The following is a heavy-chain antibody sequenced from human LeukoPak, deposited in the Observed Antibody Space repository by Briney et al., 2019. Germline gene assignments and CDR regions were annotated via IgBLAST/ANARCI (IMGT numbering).Heavy chain of an antibody. Sequence: PSETLSLTCTVSGGSVSSGSYYWTWIRQPPGKGLEWIGYIYYSGSTNYNPSLKSRVTISVDTSKNQFSLKLSAVTAADTAVYYCARRRGLLAYFDYWGQGTLVTVSS. CDR3: ARRRGLLAYFDY. D-gene: IGHD4-17*01. CDR2: IYYSGST. CDR1: GGSVSSGSYY. V-gene: IGHV4-61*01. J-gene: IGHJ4*02.